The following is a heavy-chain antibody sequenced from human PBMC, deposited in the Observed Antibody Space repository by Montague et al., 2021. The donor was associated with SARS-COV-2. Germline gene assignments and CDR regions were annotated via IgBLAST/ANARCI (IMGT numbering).Heavy chain of an antibody. V-gene: IGHV4-59*01. CDR1: GGSISSYY. J-gene: IGHJ4*02. CDR2: IYYSRST. D-gene: IGHD3-22*01. Sequence: SETLSLTCTVSGGSISSYYWSWIRQPPGKGLEWIGYIYYSRSTNYNPSLKSRVTISVDTSKNQFSLKLSSVTAADTAVYYCARVGVITTWFYFDYWGQGTLVTVSS. CDR3: ARVGVITTWFYFDY.